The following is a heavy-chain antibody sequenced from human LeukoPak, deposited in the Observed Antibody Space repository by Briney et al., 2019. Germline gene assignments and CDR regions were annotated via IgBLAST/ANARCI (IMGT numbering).Heavy chain of an antibody. CDR1: EFTFSTYG. CDR3: VKDHTGEQDK. J-gene: IGHJ4*02. Sequence: GRSLRLSCVASEFTFSTYGMHWVRQVPGKGLVWVSRINPESTTTTYADSVKGRFTISRDNARNTLYLQMNSLRVEDTAMYYCVKDHTGEQDKWGQGTLVTVSS. D-gene: IGHD1-1*01. CDR2: INPESTTT. V-gene: IGHV3-74*01.